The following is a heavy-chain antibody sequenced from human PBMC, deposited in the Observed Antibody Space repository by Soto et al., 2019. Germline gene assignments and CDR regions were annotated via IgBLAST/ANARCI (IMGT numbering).Heavy chain of an antibody. D-gene: IGHD2-15*01. CDR1: GFTFSSYA. J-gene: IGHJ6*02. CDR3: ARVGGGSCSSWMCYYGMDV. Sequence: QVQLVESGGGVVQPGRSLRLSCAASGFTFSSYAMHWVRQAPGKGLEWVAVISYDGSNKYYADSVKGRFTISRDNSKNXLXXQMNSLRAEDTAVYYCARVGGGSCSSWMCYYGMDVWGQGTTVTVSS. CDR2: ISYDGSNK. V-gene: IGHV3-30-3*01.